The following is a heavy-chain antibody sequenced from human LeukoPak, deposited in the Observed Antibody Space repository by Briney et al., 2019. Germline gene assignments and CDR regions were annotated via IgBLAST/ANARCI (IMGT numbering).Heavy chain of an antibody. V-gene: IGHV4-34*01. CDR3: ARHTPLYDFWSGTPGQVGFDY. D-gene: IGHD3-3*01. CDR1: GGSFSGYY. Sequence: SETLSLTCAVYGGSFSGYYWSWIRQPPGKGLEWIGSIYYSGSTYYNPSLKSRVTISVDTSKNQFSLKLSSVTAADTAVYYCARHTPLYDFWSGTPGQVGFDYWGQGTLVTVSS. CDR2: IYYSGST. J-gene: IGHJ4*02.